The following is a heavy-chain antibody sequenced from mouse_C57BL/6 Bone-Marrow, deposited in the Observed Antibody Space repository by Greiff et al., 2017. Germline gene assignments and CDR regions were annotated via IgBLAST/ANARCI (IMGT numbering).Heavy chain of an antibody. Sequence: EVKLVASGGCLVKPGGSLKLSCAASGFTFSSYAMSWVRQTPEKRLEWVATISDGGSYTYYPDNVKGRFTISRDNAKNNLYLQMSHLKSEDTAMYYCARVSLDFDVWGTGTTVTVSS. CDR3: ARVSLDFDV. J-gene: IGHJ1*03. CDR2: ISDGGSYT. CDR1: GFTFSSYA. V-gene: IGHV5-4*03.